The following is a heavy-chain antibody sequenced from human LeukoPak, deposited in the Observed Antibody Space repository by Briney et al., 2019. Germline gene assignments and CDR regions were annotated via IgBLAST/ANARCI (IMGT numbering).Heavy chain of an antibody. D-gene: IGHD2-2*01. Sequence: SETLSLTCAVYGGSFSGHYWSWIRQPPGKGLEWIGEINHSGSTNYNPSLKSRVTISVDTSKNQFSLKLSSVIAADTAVYYCARRKRSGCSSTSCLLNWFDPWGQGTLVTVSS. J-gene: IGHJ5*02. V-gene: IGHV4-34*01. CDR1: GGSFSGHY. CDR2: INHSGST. CDR3: ARRKRSGCSSTSCLLNWFDP.